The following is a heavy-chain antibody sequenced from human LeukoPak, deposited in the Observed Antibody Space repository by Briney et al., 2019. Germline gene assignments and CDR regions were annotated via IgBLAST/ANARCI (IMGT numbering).Heavy chain of an antibody. J-gene: IGHJ4*02. D-gene: IGHD3-22*01. Sequence: SETLSLTCAVYGGSFSGYYWSWIRQPPGKGLEWIGEINHSGSTNYNPSLKSRVTISVDTSKNQFSLNLSSVTAADTAVYYCARDNRADYYYDSSGYFGFDYWGQGTLVTVSS. CDR1: GGSFSGYY. CDR3: ARDNRADYYYDSSGYFGFDY. CDR2: INHSGST. V-gene: IGHV4-34*01.